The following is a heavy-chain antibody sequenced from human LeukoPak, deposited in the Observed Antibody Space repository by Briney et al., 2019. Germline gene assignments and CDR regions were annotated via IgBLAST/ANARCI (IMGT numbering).Heavy chain of an antibody. J-gene: IGHJ4*02. Sequence: GASVKVSCKASGGTFSSYAISWVRQAPGQGLEWMGRIIPILGIANYTQKFQGRVTITADKSTSTAYMELSSLRSEDTAVYYCARDDPTVTHDASPTWGQGTLVTVSS. CDR2: IIPILGIA. D-gene: IGHD4-17*01. CDR1: GGTFSSYA. CDR3: ARDDPTVTHDASPT. V-gene: IGHV1-69*04.